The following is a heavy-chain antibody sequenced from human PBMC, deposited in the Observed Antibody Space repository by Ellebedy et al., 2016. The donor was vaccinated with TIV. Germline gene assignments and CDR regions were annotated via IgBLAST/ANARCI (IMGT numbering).Heavy chain of an antibody. D-gene: IGHD3-3*01. J-gene: IGHJ4*02. V-gene: IGHV4-31*03. CDR3: ASGGWSGDRYYFDY. CDR1: GDSISSGGYS. CDR2: IYYSGYT. Sequence: SETLSLXXTFSGDSISSGGYSWSWIRQHPGKGLECIGYIYYSGYTSYNPSLKSRVTISVDTSKNQFALKLSSVTAADTAVYYCASGGWSGDRYYFDYWGQGTLVTVSS.